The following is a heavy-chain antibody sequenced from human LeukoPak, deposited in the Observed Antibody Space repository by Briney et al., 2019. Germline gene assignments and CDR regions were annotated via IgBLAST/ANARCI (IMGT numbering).Heavy chain of an antibody. CDR3: AREVVVITTSSDIAFDI. V-gene: IGHV4-59*01. Sequence: PSETLSLTCTVSGGSISSYYWSWIRQPPGKGLEWIGYIYYSGSTNYNPSLKSRVTISVDTSKNRFSLKLSSVTAADTAVYYCAREVVVITTSSDIAFDIWGQGTMVTVSS. CDR1: GGSISSYY. CDR2: IYYSGST. J-gene: IGHJ3*02. D-gene: IGHD3-22*01.